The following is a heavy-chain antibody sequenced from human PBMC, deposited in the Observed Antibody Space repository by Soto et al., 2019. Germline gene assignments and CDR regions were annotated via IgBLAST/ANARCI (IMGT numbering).Heavy chain of an antibody. V-gene: IGHV3-11*01. D-gene: IGHD3-10*01. Sequence: GGFLRLSCAASGFTFSDYYMSWIRQAPGKGLEWVSYISSSGSTIYYADSVKGRFTISRDNAKNSLYLQMNSLRAEDTAVYYCAREGSMVRGVIVPFDYWGQGTLVTVSS. J-gene: IGHJ4*02. CDR3: AREGSMVRGVIVPFDY. CDR1: GFTFSDYY. CDR2: ISSSGSTI.